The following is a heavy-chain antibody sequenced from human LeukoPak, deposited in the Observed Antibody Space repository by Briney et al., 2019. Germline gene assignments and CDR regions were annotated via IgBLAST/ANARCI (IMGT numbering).Heavy chain of an antibody. CDR3: AKYTTPYYFDY. D-gene: IGHD1-1*01. V-gene: IGHV3-23*01. Sequence: GGSLRLSCEGSRFTFNNYVMNWVRQAPGKGLEWVSGVSGRGSSTYYADSVKGRFTISRDNSQNTVYLQMKSLRAEDTAIYFCAKYTTPYYFDYWGQGTMVPVSS. J-gene: IGHJ4*02. CDR1: RFTFNNYV. CDR2: VSGRGSST.